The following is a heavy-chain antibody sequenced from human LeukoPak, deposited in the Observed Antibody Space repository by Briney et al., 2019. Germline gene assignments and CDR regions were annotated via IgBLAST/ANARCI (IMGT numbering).Heavy chain of an antibody. CDR1: GFTFRRFA. D-gene: IGHD4-17*01. J-gene: IGHJ4*02. V-gene: IGHV3-30*02. Sequence: GGSLRLSCAASGFTFRRFAMDWVRQAPGKGLQWVAFIRFDGSKEDYADAVKGRFTISRDNAKNTLYLQMNRLRVEDTAVYFCAEVGQDYGDHYFFDSWGQGTLVTVSS. CDR3: AEVGQDYGDHYFFDS. CDR2: IRFDGSKE.